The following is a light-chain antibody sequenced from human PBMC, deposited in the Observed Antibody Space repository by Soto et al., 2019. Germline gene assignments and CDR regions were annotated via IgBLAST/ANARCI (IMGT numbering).Light chain of an antibody. CDR1: SSNIGAGYT. CDR2: VNN. J-gene: IGLJ2*01. V-gene: IGLV1-40*01. Sequence: QSVLTQPPSMSAAPGQRVTISCRGGSSNIGAGYTVHWYQQHPEKAPKFLISVNNDRSSGVPDRFSVSKSRSSASLAITGLQAEDEAYYYCQTYDSILNTWVFGRGTNVTLL. CDR3: QTYDSILNTWV.